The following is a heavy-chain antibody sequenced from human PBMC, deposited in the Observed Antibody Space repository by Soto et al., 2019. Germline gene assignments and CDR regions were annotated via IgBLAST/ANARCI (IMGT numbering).Heavy chain of an antibody. CDR2: IWHDGNNK. CDR3: ASDLVGASDSYGLDV. V-gene: IGHV3-33*01. Sequence: GGSLRLSCAASGFTFSNYGMHWVRQAPGKGLEWVAIIWHDGNNKYYADSVRGRFIISRDNSKNRLYLQMDSLRAEDTAVYYCASDLVGASDSYGLDVWGQGTPVTVSS. J-gene: IGHJ6*02. CDR1: GFTFSNYG. D-gene: IGHD1-26*01.